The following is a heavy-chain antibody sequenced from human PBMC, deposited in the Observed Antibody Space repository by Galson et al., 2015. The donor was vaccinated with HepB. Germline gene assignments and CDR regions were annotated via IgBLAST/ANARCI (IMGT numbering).Heavy chain of an antibody. CDR3: AREVLLSGMDV. D-gene: IGHD2-15*01. V-gene: IGHV3-30-3*01. J-gene: IGHJ6*02. CDR1: GFTFSSYA. CDR2: ISYDGSNK. Sequence: SLRLSCAASGFTFSSYAMHWVRQAPGKGLEWVAVISYDGSNKYYADSVKGRFTISRDNSKNTLYLQMNSLGAEDTAVYYCAREVLLSGMDVWGQGTTVTVSS.